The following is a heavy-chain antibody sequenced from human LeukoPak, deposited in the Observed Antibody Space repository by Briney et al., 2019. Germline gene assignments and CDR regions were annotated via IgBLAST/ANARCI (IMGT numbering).Heavy chain of an antibody. Sequence: SETLSLTCAVYGGSFSGYYWSWIRQPPGKGLEWIGEINHSGSTNYNPSLKSRVTISVDASKNQFSLKLSSVTAADTAVYYCARGPIQLWLLSSAFDIWGQGTMVTVSS. J-gene: IGHJ3*02. CDR3: ARGPIQLWLLSSAFDI. D-gene: IGHD5-18*01. CDR1: GGSFSGYY. CDR2: INHSGST. V-gene: IGHV4-34*01.